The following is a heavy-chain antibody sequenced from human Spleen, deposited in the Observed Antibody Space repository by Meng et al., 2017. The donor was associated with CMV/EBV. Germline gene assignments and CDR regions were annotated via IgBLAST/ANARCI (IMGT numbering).Heavy chain of an antibody. Sequence: GGSLRLSCAASGFTFSGYWMHWVRQVPGKGLVWVSHINSDGGVTTYADSVKGRFTISRDNAKNTVYLQMDSLRVDDTAVYYCAKDMRPNYDFWSGHSDYDMDVWGQGTTVTVSS. V-gene: IGHV3-74*01. J-gene: IGHJ6*02. CDR1: GFTFSGYW. CDR3: AKDMRPNYDFWSGHSDYDMDV. CDR2: INSDGGVT. D-gene: IGHD3-3*01.